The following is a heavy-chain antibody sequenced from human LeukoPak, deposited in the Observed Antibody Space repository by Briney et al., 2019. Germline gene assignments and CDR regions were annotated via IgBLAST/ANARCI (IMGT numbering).Heavy chain of an antibody. J-gene: IGHJ3*02. D-gene: IGHD5-18*01. CDR2: IIPIFGTA. CDR1: GGTFSSYA. Sequence: SVKVSCKASGGTFSSYAISWVRQAPGQGLEWMGGIIPIFGTANYAQKFQGRVTITADESTSTAYMELSSLRSEDTAVYYCNTAMVWKDAFDIWGQGTMVAVSS. V-gene: IGHV1-69*01. CDR3: NTAMVWKDAFDI.